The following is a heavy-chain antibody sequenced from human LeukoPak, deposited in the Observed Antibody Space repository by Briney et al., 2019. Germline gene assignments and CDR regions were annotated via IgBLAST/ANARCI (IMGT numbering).Heavy chain of an antibody. Sequence: ASVKVSCKASGYTFTSYGISWVRQAPGQGLEWIGWISAYNGNTNYAQKLQGRVTMTTDTSTSTAYMELRSLRSDDTAVYYCARLVSSGWYGGPSDYWGQGTLVTVSS. V-gene: IGHV1-18*01. J-gene: IGHJ4*02. CDR1: GYTFTSYG. D-gene: IGHD6-19*01. CDR3: ARLVSSGWYGGPSDY. CDR2: ISAYNGNT.